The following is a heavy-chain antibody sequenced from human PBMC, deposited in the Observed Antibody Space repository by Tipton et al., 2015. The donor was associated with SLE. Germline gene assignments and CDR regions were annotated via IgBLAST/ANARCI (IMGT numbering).Heavy chain of an antibody. Sequence: LRLSCSVSGVSINTYNYYWGWIRQPPGKGLEWIGTLFYSGNAYYNPSLRSRLTIFADTSKNQFSLKLNSVTAADTAVYFCARHLSGDRAFDIWGQGTMVTVSS. CDR1: GVSINTYNYY. D-gene: IGHD7-27*01. V-gene: IGHV4-39*01. CDR3: ARHLSGDRAFDI. J-gene: IGHJ3*02. CDR2: LFYSGNA.